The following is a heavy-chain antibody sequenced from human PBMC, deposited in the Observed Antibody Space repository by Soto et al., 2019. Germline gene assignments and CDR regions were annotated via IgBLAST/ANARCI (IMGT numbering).Heavy chain of an antibody. D-gene: IGHD3-9*01. CDR3: ARERQYYDILTGYSFFDY. V-gene: IGHV4-30-4*01. J-gene: IGHJ4*02. CDR1: GGSISSGDYY. Sequence: PSATLSLTCTVSGGSISSGDYYGSGIRQPPGKVLEWIGYIYSSGIAYYNPSLKSRVTISVDTSKNQFSLKLSSVTAADTAVYYCARERQYYDILTGYSFFDYWGQGTLVTVSS. CDR2: IYSSGIA.